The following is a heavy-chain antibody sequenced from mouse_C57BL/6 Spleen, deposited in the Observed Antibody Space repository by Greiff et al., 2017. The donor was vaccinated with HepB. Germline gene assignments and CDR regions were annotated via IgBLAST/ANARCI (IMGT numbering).Heavy chain of an antibody. J-gene: IGHJ4*01. CDR2: ISSGSSNI. Sequence: EVMLVESGGGLVKPGGSLKLSCAASGFTFSDYGMHWVRQAPEKGLVWVAYISSGSSNIYYADTVKGRFTIPRDNPKNTLFLQMTSLRSEDTAMCYYARGGKFFYYAMDYWGQGTSVTVSS. CDR3: ARGGKFFYYAMDY. CDR1: GFTFSDYG. V-gene: IGHV5-17*01.